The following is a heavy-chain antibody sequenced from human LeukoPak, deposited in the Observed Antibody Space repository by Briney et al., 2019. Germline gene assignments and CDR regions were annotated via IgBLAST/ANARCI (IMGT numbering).Heavy chain of an antibody. D-gene: IGHD4-17*01. CDR1: GGSISSSSYY. Sequence: SETLSLTCTVSGGSISSSSYYWGWIRQPPGKGLEWIGSIYYSGSTYYNPSLKSRVTISVDTSKNQFSLKLSSVTAADTAVYYCARGTVTTFPYYFDYWGQGTLVTVSS. V-gene: IGHV4-39*07. J-gene: IGHJ4*02. CDR3: ARGTVTTFPYYFDY. CDR2: IYYSGST.